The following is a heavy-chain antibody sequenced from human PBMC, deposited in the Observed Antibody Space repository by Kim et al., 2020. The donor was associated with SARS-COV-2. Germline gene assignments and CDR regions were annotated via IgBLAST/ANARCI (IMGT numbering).Heavy chain of an antibody. V-gene: IGHV3-23*01. Sequence: GGSLRLSCAASGFTFSSYAMTWVRQAPGKGLEWVSGISGSGANTYYADSVKGRFTISRDNSKNTVYLQMNSLRAEDTAVYHCAKGTGNSGQKISSYYYYGMDVWGQGTTVTVSS. D-gene: IGHD1-1*01. CDR2: ISGSGANT. J-gene: IGHJ6*02. CDR1: GFTFSSYA. CDR3: AKGTGNSGQKISSYYYYGMDV.